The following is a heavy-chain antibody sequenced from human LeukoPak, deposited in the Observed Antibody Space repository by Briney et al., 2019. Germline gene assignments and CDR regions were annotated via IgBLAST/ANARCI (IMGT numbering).Heavy chain of an antibody. CDR2: ISYDGSNK. V-gene: IGHV3-30*18. D-gene: IGHD6-6*01. J-gene: IGHJ1*01. CDR1: GFSFSNHG. Sequence: GGSLRLSCAASGFSFSNHGMHWVRQAPGKGLEWVAVISYDGSNKYYADSVKGRFTISRDNSKNTLYLQMNSLRAEDTAVYYCAKGVAIAARRGPPQHWGQGTLVTVSS. CDR3: AKGVAIAARRGPPQH.